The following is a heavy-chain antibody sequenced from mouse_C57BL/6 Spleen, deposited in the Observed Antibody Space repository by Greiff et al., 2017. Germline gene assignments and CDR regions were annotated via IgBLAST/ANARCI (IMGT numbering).Heavy chain of an antibody. CDR2: IYPGDGDT. V-gene: IGHV1-82*01. CDR3: AREKNYWDY. CDR1: GYAFSSSW. D-gene: IGHD1-1*01. J-gene: IGHJ2*01. Sequence: QVQLQQSGPELVKPGASVKISCKASGYAFSSSWMNWVKQRPGKGLEWIGRIYPGDGDTNYNGKFKGKATLTADKSSSTAYMQLSSLTSEDSAVYFCAREKNYWDYWGQGTTLTVSS.